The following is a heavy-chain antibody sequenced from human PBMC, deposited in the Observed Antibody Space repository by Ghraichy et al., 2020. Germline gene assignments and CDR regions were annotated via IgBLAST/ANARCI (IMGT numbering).Heavy chain of an antibody. CDR1: GFTFSSHR. CDR3: ARDGAPYKGSSKDS. V-gene: IGHV3-7*01. CDR2: VNQNRKYK. J-gene: IGHJ4*02. D-gene: IGHD6-6*01. Sequence: GGSLRLSCAASGFTFSSHRMSWVRQAPGKGLEWVSTVNQNRKYKYYVDSVKGRFTISRDNAKNSLFLQMNSLRAEDTAVYYCARDGAPYKGSSKDSWGQGTLVIVSS.